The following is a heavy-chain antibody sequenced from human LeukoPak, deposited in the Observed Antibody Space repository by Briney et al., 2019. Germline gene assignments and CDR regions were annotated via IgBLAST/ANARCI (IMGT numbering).Heavy chain of an antibody. J-gene: IGHJ4*02. CDR3: ARVHITMVRGVIITYYFDY. Sequence: SQTLSLTCTVSGGSISSGGYYWSWIRQHPGKGLEWIGYTYYSGSTYYNPSLKSRVTISVDTSKNQFSLKLSSVTAADTAVYYCARVHITMVRGVIITYYFDYWGQGTLVTVSS. V-gene: IGHV4-31*03. D-gene: IGHD3-10*01. CDR2: TYYSGST. CDR1: GGSISSGGYY.